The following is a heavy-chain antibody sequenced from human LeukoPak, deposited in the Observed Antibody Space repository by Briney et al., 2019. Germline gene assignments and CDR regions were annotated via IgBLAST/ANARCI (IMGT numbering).Heavy chain of an antibody. Sequence: PSETLSLTCTVSGYSISGGYYWGWIRQPPGKGLEWIGNIYHSGSTNFNPSLKSRVNISVDTSKNQFSLKLSSVTAADTAVYYCARGVYSSSGIFDYWGQGTLVTVSS. J-gene: IGHJ4*02. D-gene: IGHD6-6*01. CDR3: ARGVYSSSGIFDY. CDR1: GYSISGGYY. CDR2: IYHSGST. V-gene: IGHV4-38-2*02.